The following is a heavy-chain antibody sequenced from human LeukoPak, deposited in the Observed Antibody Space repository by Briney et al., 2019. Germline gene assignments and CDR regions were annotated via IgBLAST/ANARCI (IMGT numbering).Heavy chain of an antibody. CDR2: IWYDGSNK. V-gene: IGHV3-33*08. J-gene: IGHJ4*02. CDR1: GFTFSDYN. Sequence: GGPLKLSCQASGFTFSDYNMSGIRQAPGKGREWVAVIWYDGSNKYYADSVKGRFTISRDNSKNTLYLQMNSLRAEDTAVYYCARNALAVAVYYFDYWGQGTLVTVSS. D-gene: IGHD6-19*01. CDR3: ARNALAVAVYYFDY.